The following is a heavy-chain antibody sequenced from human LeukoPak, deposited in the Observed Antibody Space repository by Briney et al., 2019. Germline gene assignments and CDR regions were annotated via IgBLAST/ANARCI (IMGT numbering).Heavy chain of an antibody. CDR2: IYSGGST. V-gene: IGHV3-53*01. J-gene: IGHJ1*01. CDR1: GFTVSSNY. CDR3: AISSSSAEYFQH. Sequence: GGSLRLSCAASGFTVSSNYMSWVRQAPGKGLEWVSVIYSGGSTYYADSVKGRFTISRDNSKNTLYPQMNSLRAEDTAVYYCAISSSSAEYFQHWGQGTLVTVSS. D-gene: IGHD6-6*01.